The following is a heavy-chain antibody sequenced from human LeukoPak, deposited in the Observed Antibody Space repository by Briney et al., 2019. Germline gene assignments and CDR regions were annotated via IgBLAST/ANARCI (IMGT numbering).Heavy chain of an antibody. Sequence: ASVKVSCKAAGYIFTDYYIHWIRQAPGQGLERMGRINSDNGGTNHAQKFQGRVTMTRDTSISTVYVELSRLRSDDTAVYYCTRDLVGYDGFDIWGQGTMVTVSS. D-gene: IGHD3-9*01. V-gene: IGHV1-2*06. CDR3: TRDLVGYDGFDI. CDR1: GYIFTDYY. CDR2: INSDNGGT. J-gene: IGHJ3*02.